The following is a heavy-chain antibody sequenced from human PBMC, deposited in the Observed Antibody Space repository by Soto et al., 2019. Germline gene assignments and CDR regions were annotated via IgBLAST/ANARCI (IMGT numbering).Heavy chain of an antibody. CDR1: GFTFSTAW. CDR3: ATGTLRLRYYYYMDV. J-gene: IGHJ6*03. CDR2: IKSKTDGGTM. D-gene: IGHD5-12*01. Sequence: GGSLRLSCAASGFTFSTAWMSWVRQTPGKGLEWVGRIKSKTDGGTMDYAAPVKGRISISRDDSKNTLYLQMNSLKTEDTAVYYCATGTLRLRYYYYMDVWGKGTTVTVSS. V-gene: IGHV3-15*01.